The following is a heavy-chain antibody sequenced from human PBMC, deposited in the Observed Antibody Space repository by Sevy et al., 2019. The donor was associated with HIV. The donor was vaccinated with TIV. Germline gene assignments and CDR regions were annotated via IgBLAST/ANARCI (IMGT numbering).Heavy chain of an antibody. D-gene: IGHD6-13*01. CDR1: GFTFSDHY. Sequence: GRSLRLSCAASGFTFSDHYMEWVRQAPGKGLEWVGRTRNKADGYTTEYAASVKGRFTISRDESKNSLYVQMNSLKTEDTAVYYCATHAGIAAAGRVFDYWGQGTLVTVSS. CDR2: TRNKADGYTT. J-gene: IGHJ4*02. V-gene: IGHV3-72*01. CDR3: ATHAGIAAAGRVFDY.